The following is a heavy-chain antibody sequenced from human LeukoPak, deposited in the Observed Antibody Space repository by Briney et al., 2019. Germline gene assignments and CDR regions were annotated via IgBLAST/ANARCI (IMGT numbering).Heavy chain of an antibody. D-gene: IGHD5/OR15-5a*01. J-gene: IGHJ4*02. CDR3: AREVSGRFDY. CDR1: GGSMSPYH. V-gene: IGHV4-59*12. Sequence: SETLSLTCTVSGGSMSPYHWGWIRQPPGKGLEWTGYIYYSGSTNYNPSLNSRVTISVDTSKNQFSLRLSSVTAADTAIYYCAREVSGRFDYWGQGTLVTVSS. CDR2: IYYSGST.